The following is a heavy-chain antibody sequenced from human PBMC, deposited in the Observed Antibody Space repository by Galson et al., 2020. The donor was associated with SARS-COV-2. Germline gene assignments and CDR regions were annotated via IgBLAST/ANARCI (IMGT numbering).Heavy chain of an antibody. V-gene: IGHV3-30*04. CDR2: ISYDGSTK. CDR1: GFTFSSYA. Sequence: GGSLRLSCAASGFTFSSYAMRWARQAPGKGLQWVAVISYDGSTKYYADSVKGRFTISRDNSKNTLFLQMNSLRAEDTAVYYCSRARSGSYREAFDIWGQGTLVTVSS. CDR3: SRARSGSYREAFDI. J-gene: IGHJ3*02. D-gene: IGHD1-26*01.